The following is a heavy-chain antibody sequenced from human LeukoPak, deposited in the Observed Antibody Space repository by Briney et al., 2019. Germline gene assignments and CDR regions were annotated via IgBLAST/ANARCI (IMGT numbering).Heavy chain of an antibody. CDR3: ARRVLGAFDI. J-gene: IGHJ3*02. CDR2: ISSSSSYI. CDR1: GFTFSSYS. Sequence: GGSLRLSCAASGFTFSSYSMNWVRQAPGKGLGWVSSISSSSSYIYYADSVKGRFTISRDNAKNSLYLQMNSLRAEDTAVYYCARRVLGAFDIWGQGTMVTVSS. D-gene: IGHD3-16*01. V-gene: IGHV3-21*01.